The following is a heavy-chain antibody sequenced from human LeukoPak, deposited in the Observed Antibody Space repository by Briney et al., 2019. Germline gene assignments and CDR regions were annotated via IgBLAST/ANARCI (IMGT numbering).Heavy chain of an antibody. CDR1: GVSISCYY. D-gene: IGHD6-13*01. CDR3: ARAGGSCCPTIDY. V-gene: IGHV4-59*01. J-gene: IGHJ4*02. Sequence: SETLSLTCTVSGVSISCYYWSWIRQPPGKGLEWIGYIYYSGSTNYNPSLKSRVTISVDTSKNQFSLKLSSVTAADPAVYYCARAGGSCCPTIDYWGQGTLVTVSS. CDR2: IYYSGST.